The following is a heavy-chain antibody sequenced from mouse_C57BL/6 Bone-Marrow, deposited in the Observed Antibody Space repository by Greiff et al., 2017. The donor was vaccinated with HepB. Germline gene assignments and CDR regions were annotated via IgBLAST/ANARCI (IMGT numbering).Heavy chain of an antibody. CDR3: ARNPLITTVVGYYLDY. Sequence: VHLVESGPGLVQPSQSLSITCTVSGFSLTSYGVHWVRQSTGKGLEWLGEIWSGGSTDYNAAFISRLSISKDSSKSQVFFKMNSLQADDTAIYYCARNPLITTVVGYYLDYWGQGTTLTVSS. J-gene: IGHJ2*01. D-gene: IGHD1-1*01. V-gene: IGHV2-2*01. CDR2: IWSGGST. CDR1: GFSLTSYG.